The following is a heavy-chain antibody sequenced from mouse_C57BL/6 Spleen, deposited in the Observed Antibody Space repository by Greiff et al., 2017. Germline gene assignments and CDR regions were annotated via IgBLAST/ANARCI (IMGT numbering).Heavy chain of an antibody. CDR2: ISSGSSTI. CDR3: ARPMITGYFDV. J-gene: IGHJ1*03. V-gene: IGHV5-17*01. Sequence: DVKLVESGGGLVKPGGSLKLSCAASGFTFSDYGMHWVRQAPEKGLEWVAYISSGSSTIYYEDTVKGRFTISRDNAKKTLFLQMTSLRSEDTGMYYCARPMITGYFDVWGTGTTVTVSS. D-gene: IGHD2-4*01. CDR1: GFTFSDYG.